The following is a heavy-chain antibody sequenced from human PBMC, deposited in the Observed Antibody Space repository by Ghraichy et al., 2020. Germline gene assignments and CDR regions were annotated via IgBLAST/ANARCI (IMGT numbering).Heavy chain of an antibody. J-gene: IGHJ4*02. Sequence: GGSLRLSCAASGFTFSSYEMNWVRQAPGKGLEWVSYISSSGSTVHYADSVKGRSTISRDNAKNSLYLQMNSPRAEDTAVYYCARVRIQLCDYWGQGTLVTVSS. D-gene: IGHD5-18*01. CDR3: ARVRIQLCDY. CDR1: GFTFSSYE. CDR2: ISSSGSTV. V-gene: IGHV3-48*03.